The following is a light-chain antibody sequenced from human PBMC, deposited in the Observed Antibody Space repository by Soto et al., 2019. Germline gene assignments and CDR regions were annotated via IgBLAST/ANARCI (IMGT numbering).Light chain of an antibody. CDR2: EVN. V-gene: IGLV2-14*01. Sequence: QSALTQPASGSGSPGQSITTSFTGTSSDIGYYDYVSWYQHHSGKAPKLIIYEVNNRPSGVSNRFSGSKSVNTASLTSSGLQAEDEADYYCSSHSSSSAYYVFGTGTQLTVL. J-gene: IGLJ1*01. CDR1: SSDIGYYDY. CDR3: SSHSSSSAYYV.